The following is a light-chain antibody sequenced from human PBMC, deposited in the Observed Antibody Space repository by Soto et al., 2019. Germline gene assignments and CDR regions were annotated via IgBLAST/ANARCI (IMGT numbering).Light chain of an antibody. Sequence: EIVMTQSPATLSVSPGERATLSCRASQSVGSNLAWYQQRPGQAPRLLIYGASTRATGVPARFSGSGSGTEFTLTICGLQSEDFGIYFCQQYNNWPPDRTYVQGTKVEIK. J-gene: IGKJ1*01. V-gene: IGKV3-15*01. CDR3: QQYNNWPPDRT. CDR1: QSVGSN. CDR2: GAS.